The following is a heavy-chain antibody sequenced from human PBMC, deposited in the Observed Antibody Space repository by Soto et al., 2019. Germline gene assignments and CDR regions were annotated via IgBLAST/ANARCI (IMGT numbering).Heavy chain of an antibody. J-gene: IGHJ4*02. CDR3: AREHLRGWSGVQQFVH. V-gene: IGHV1-18*01. CDR2: ISAYNGNT. CDR1: GGTLSSYA. Sequence: GASVKVSCKASGGTLSSYAISWVRQAPGQGLEWMGWISAYNGNTNYAQKLQGRVAMTTDTSTSTAYMELRSLRSDDTAVYYCAREHLRGWSGVQQFVHGGRGALVTVSS. D-gene: IGHD2-15*01.